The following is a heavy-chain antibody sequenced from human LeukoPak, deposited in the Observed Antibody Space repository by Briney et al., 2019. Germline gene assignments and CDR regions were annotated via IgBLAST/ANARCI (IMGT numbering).Heavy chain of an antibody. V-gene: IGHV3-74*01. CDR1: GFTFSTYW. CDR2: ISSDGANA. D-gene: IGHD6-19*01. Sequence: QPGGSLRLSCAASGFTFSTYWMHWVRQVPGKGLVWVSRISSDGANANYADSVKGRFTISRDNAKNTPYLQMNSLRAEDTAVYYCAREWASPSSGWHRRGWYFEYWGQGTLVTVSS. J-gene: IGHJ4*02. CDR3: AREWASPSSGWHRRGWYFEY.